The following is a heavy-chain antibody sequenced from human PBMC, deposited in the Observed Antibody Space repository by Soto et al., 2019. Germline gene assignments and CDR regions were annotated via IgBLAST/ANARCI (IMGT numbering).Heavy chain of an antibody. Sequence: QVQVVQSGDEVKKPGASVKVSCKASGYTFTNYGFSWVRQAPGQGLEWMGWISGYNGNTKYAEKFQGRVTMTTDTSTSTAHMELRGLRSDETDVYYCARGGQAPYYYYGMDVWGQGTAVSVSS. CDR3: ARGGQAPYYYYGMDV. J-gene: IGHJ6*02. D-gene: IGHD3-16*01. V-gene: IGHV1-18*01. CDR2: ISGYNGNT. CDR1: GYTFTNYG.